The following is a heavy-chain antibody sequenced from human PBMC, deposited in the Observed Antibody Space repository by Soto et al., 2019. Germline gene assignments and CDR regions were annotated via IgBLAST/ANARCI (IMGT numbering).Heavy chain of an antibody. CDR2: IVSDGSST. D-gene: IGHD1-26*01. J-gene: IGHJ6*03. CDR1: GFTFSAYW. V-gene: IGHV3-74*01. Sequence: GGSLRLSCVASGFTFSAYWMHWVRQAPGKGLVWVSRIVSDGSSTSYADSVKGRFTISRDNAKNTLYLQMNSLRAEDTAVYYCATGLSTRGYYMDAWGKGTTVTVSS. CDR3: ATGLSTRGYYMDA.